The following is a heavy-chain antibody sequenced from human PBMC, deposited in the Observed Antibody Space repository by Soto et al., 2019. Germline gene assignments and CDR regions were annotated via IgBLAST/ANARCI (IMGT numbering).Heavy chain of an antibody. V-gene: IGHV1-18*01. D-gene: IGHD5-12*01. Sequence: ASVKVSCKASGYTFTSYGIIWVRQAPGQGLEWMGWISAYNGNTNYAQKLQGRVTMTTDTSTSTAYMELRSLRSDDTAVYYCARDLREMATIHFDYWGQGTLVTVSS. J-gene: IGHJ4*02. CDR1: GYTFTSYG. CDR3: ARDLREMATIHFDY. CDR2: ISAYNGNT.